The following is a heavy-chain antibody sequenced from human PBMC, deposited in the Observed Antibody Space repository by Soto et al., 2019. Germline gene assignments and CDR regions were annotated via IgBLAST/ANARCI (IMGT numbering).Heavy chain of an antibody. CDR2: IIPIFGTA. CDR3: ARPTWGYCSGGSCYSGSYYYGMDV. J-gene: IGHJ6*02. D-gene: IGHD2-15*01. CDR1: GCTFSSYV. Sequence: SVKVSCKASGCTFSSYVISCVRQAPGQGLEWMGGIIPIFGTANYAQKFQGRVTITADESTSTAYMELSSLRSEDTAVYYCARPTWGYCSGGSCYSGSYYYGMDVWGQGTTVTVSS. V-gene: IGHV1-69*13.